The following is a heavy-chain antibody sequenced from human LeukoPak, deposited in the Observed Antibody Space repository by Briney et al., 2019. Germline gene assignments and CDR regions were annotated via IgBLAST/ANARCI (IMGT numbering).Heavy chain of an antibody. D-gene: IGHD2-2*02. CDR2: ISGSGGTT. Sequence: GGSLRLSCAASGFTFSSYAMSWVRQAPGKGLEWVSGISGSGGTTYYADSVRGRFTVSRDNSKNTLYLQMNSLRAEDTAVYYCAKWAPYCSSTSCYITYWGQGTLVTVSS. J-gene: IGHJ4*02. CDR3: AKWAPYCSSTSCYITY. CDR1: GFTFSSYA. V-gene: IGHV3-23*01.